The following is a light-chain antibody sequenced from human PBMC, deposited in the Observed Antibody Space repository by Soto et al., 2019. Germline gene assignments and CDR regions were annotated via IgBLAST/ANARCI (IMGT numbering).Light chain of an antibody. CDR2: EVT. CDR1: SSDIGIYKY. CDR3: SSYTTSSARV. J-gene: IGLJ1*01. Sequence: QSALTQPASVSGSPGQSIAISCTGSSSDIGIYKYVSWYQQHPGKVPKLIIYEVTNRPSGVSNRFSGSKSGNTASLTISGLQAEDEADYYCSSYTTSSARVFGHGTKGTVL. V-gene: IGLV2-14*01.